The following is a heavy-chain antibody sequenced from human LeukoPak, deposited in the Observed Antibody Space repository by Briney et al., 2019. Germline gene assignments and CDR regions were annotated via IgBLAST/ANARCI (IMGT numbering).Heavy chain of an antibody. CDR2: IYSGGST. J-gene: IGHJ4*02. CDR1: GFTVSSNY. D-gene: IGHD3-22*01. CDR3: ARGYYDSSGCYYFDY. V-gene: IGHV3-53*01. Sequence: GGSLRLSCAASGFTVSSNYMSWVRQAPGKGLEWVSVIYSGGSTYYADSVKGRFTISRDNSKNTLYLQMNSLRAEDTAVYYCARGYYDSSGCYYFDYWGQGTQVTVSS.